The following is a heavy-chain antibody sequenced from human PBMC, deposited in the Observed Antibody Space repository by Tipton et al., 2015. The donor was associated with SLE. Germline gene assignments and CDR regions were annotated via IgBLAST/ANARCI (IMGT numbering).Heavy chain of an antibody. CDR1: GYTFSRYG. CDR3: ARGGGSYLMDF. CDR2: ISAENGKT. J-gene: IGHJ4*02. V-gene: IGHV1-18*01. Sequence: QVQLVQSGGEVKKPGASVRVSCKASGYTFSRYGVTWVRQAPGQGPEWMGWISAENGKTDYAEKFQDRVTLTTDTSTSTAYMDVWSPRSDDTAVYYCARGGGSYLMDFWGQGTLVTVSS. D-gene: IGHD1-26*01.